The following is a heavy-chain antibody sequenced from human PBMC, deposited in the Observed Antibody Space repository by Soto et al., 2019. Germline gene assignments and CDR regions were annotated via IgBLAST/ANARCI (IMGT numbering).Heavy chain of an antibody. J-gene: IGHJ4*02. Sequence: GGSQRLSCAASGCTFRSFVIHWVRQAPGKWLEWLAVISYDGSNKYYADSVKGRFNISRDNSKNTLYVQMNSLRVDETAVYYCERALEYSSSSYFDYWGQGTLVTVSS. CDR2: ISYDGSNK. D-gene: IGHD6-6*01. V-gene: IGHV3-30-3*01. CDR3: ERALEYSSSSYFDY. CDR1: GCTFRSFV.